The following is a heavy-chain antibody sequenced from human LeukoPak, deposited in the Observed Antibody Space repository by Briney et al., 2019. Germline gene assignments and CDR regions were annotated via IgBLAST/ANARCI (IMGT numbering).Heavy chain of an antibody. V-gene: IGHV3-23*01. CDR3: TKRVDGSGTYYIDY. J-gene: IGHJ4*02. CDR2: IGGTDGTT. Sequence: TGGSLRLSCAASGFTFSTYVLNWARQAPGKGLEWVSAIGGTDGTTFYADSVKGRFTISRDNSKNTLFLQMNSLRAEDTALYYCTKRVDGSGTYYIDYWGQGTLVTVSS. CDR1: GFTFSTYV. D-gene: IGHD3-10*01.